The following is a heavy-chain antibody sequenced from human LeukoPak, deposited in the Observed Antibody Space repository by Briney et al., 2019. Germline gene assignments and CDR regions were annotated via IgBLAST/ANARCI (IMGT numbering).Heavy chain of an antibody. CDR2: ISGSGGST. CDR3: AKDFHYYDSSGYYPDFDY. CDR1: GFTFSSYA. V-gene: IGHV3-23*01. J-gene: IGHJ4*02. D-gene: IGHD3-22*01. Sequence: TGGSLRLSCAASGFTFSSYAMSWVRQAPGKGLEWVSAISGSGGSTYYADSVKGRFTISRDNSKNTLYLQMNSLRAEDTAVYYCAKDFHYYDSSGYYPDFDYWGQGTLVTVSS.